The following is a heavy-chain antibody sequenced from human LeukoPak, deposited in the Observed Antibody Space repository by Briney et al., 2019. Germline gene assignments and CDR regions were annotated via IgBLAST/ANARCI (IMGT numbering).Heavy chain of an antibody. CDR2: IYYSGST. D-gene: IGHD6-6*01. CDR1: GGSISSSSYH. CDR3: ARLTRLSTSPDRYYLDY. J-gene: IGHJ4*02. Sequence: SETLSLTCTVSGGSISSSSYHWGWIRQPPGKGLEWIGSIYYSGSTYYNPSLKSRVTISVDTSKNQFSLKLSSVTAADSAVYYCARLTRLSTSPDRYYLDYWGQGTLVTVSS. V-gene: IGHV4-39*01.